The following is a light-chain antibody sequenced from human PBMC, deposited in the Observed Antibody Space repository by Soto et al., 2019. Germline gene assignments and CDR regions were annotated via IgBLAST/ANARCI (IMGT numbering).Light chain of an antibody. CDR2: GAS. V-gene: IGKV3-15*01. CDR1: QSVSSN. Sequence: EIVMTQSPATLSVSPGERPTLPGRASQSVSSNFAWYQQKPGQALRLLIYGASTRATGIPARFSGSGSGTEFTLTISSLQSEDFAVYYCQQYNNWPRTFGQGTKVDTK. J-gene: IGKJ1*01. CDR3: QQYNNWPRT.